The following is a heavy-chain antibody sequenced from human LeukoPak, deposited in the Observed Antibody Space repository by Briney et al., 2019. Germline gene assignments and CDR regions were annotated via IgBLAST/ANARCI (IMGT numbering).Heavy chain of an antibody. CDR3: ARTLPGIAVADPFDY. CDR1: GYTFTSYD. D-gene: IGHD6-19*01. J-gene: IGHJ4*02. V-gene: IGHV1-18*01. Sequence: ASVKVSCKASGYTFTSYDINWVRQAPGQGLEWMGWISAYNGNTNYAQKLQGRVTMTTDTSTSTAYMELRSLRSDDTAVYYCARTLPGIAVADPFDYWGQGTLVTVSS. CDR2: ISAYNGNT.